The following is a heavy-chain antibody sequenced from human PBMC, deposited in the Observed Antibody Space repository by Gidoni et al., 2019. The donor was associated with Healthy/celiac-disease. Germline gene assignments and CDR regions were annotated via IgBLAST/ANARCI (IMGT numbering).Heavy chain of an antibody. Sequence: QVQLQESGPGLVKPSETLSLTCTVSGGSISSYYWSWIRQPPGKGLEWIGYIYYSGSTNYNPYLKSRVTISVDTSKNQFSLKLSSVTAADTAVYYCARVPDPYEYSSGWYGFDYWGQGTLVTVSS. CDR1: GGSISSYY. V-gene: IGHV4-59*01. D-gene: IGHD6-19*01. CDR2: IYYSGST. CDR3: ARVPDPYEYSSGWYGFDY. J-gene: IGHJ4*02.